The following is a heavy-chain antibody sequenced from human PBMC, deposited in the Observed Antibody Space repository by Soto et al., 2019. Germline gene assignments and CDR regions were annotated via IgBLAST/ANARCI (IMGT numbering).Heavy chain of an antibody. CDR3: ARGGGCSYGRNDAFDI. V-gene: IGHV3-30*03. CDR1: GFTFKTYG. CDR2: ISDDGSNK. J-gene: IGHJ3*02. D-gene: IGHD5-18*01. Sequence: GGSLRLSCAASGFTFKTYGMHWVRQAPGKGLEWVPVISDDGSNKYNIASVEGRFTISRDNSKNTLSLQMNSLRDEDTAVYYCARGGGCSYGRNDAFDIWGQGTMVTVSS.